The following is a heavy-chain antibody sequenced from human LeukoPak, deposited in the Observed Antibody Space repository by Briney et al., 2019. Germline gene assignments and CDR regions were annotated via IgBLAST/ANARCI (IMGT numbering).Heavy chain of an antibody. J-gene: IGHJ5*02. V-gene: IGHV3-30-3*01. Sequence: GGSLRLSCAASGFTFSSYAMHWVRQAPGKGLEWVAVISYDGSNKYYADSVKGRFTISRDNSKSTLYLQMNSLRAEDTAVYYCARDRWPGDNWNYAVDPWGQGTLVTVSS. CDR3: ARDRWPGDNWNYAVDP. CDR2: ISYDGSNK. D-gene: IGHD1-7*01. CDR1: GFTFSSYA.